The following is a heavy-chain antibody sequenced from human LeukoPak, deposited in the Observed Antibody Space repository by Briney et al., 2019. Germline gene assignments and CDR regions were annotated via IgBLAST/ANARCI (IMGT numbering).Heavy chain of an antibody. V-gene: IGHV4-59*01. J-gene: IGHJ4*02. Sequence: SETLSLTCTVSGGSISSYYWSWIRQPPGKGLEWIGYIYYSGSTNYNPSLKSRVTISVDTSKNQFSLKLSSVTAADTAVYYCARRSIAAAGTALDYWGQGSLVTVSS. CDR1: GGSISSYY. CDR2: IYYSGST. CDR3: ARRSIAAAGTALDY. D-gene: IGHD6-13*01.